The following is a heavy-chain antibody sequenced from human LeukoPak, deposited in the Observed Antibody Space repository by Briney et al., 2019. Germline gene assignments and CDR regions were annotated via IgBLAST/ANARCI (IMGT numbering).Heavy chain of an antibody. CDR2: IRTKANRCTT. Sequence: GGSLRLSCAASGVTFSDDDMDWGRQAPGAGREWVARIRTKANRCTTASAGSVSGRFTIPRAGSENSLYLQMARLKTEEPALYYCARRPLGIAPFAYWGQGTLVTVPS. J-gene: IGHJ4*02. CDR1: GVTFSDDD. D-gene: IGHD7-27*01. V-gene: IGHV3-72*01. CDR3: ARRPLGIAPFAY.